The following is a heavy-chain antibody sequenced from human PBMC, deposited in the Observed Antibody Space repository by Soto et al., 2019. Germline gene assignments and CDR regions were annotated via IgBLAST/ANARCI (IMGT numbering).Heavy chain of an antibody. CDR3: ARDRTAMVTEGRWFDP. D-gene: IGHD5-18*01. CDR1: GYTFTSYD. Sequence: EASVKVSCKASGYTFTSYDINWVRQATGQGLEWMGWMNPNSGNTGYAQKFQGRVTMTRNTSISTAYMELSSLRSEDTAVYYCARDRTAMVTEGRWFDPWGQGTLVTVSS. J-gene: IGHJ5*02. V-gene: IGHV1-8*01. CDR2: MNPNSGNT.